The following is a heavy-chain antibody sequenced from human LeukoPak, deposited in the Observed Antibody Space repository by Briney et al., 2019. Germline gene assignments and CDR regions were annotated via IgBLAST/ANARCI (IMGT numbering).Heavy chain of an antibody. CDR2: ISYDGSNK. CDR3: AKDSSYSSPNY. V-gene: IGHV3-30*18. Sequence: GGSLRLSCAASGFTFSSYGMHWVRQAPGKGLEWVAVISYDGSNKYYADSVKGRFTISRDNSKNTLYLQMNSLRAEDTAVYYCAKDSSYSSPNYWGQGTLVTVSS. J-gene: IGHJ4*02. D-gene: IGHD6-13*01. CDR1: GFTFSSYG.